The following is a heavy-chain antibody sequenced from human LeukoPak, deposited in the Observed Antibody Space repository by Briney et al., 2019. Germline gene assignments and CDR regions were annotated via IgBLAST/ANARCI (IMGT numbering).Heavy chain of an antibody. J-gene: IGHJ5*02. V-gene: IGHV3-74*01. CDR3: AKDLSWNTADR. Sequence: HSGGSLRLSCVGSGFTYTDYWMHWFRQAPGKGPVWVSRINPDGTLIDYADSVKGRFSISRDNAKNLLYLQMNGLRADDTAVYYCAKDLSWNTADRWGQGILVTVTS. CDR1: GFTYTDYW. CDR2: INPDGTLI. D-gene: IGHD5-18*01.